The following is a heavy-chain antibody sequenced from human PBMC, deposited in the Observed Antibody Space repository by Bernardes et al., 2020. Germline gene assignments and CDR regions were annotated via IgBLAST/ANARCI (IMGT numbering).Heavy chain of an antibody. CDR2: IYYSGST. CDR1: GGSISSGDYY. D-gene: IGHD2-15*01. CDR3: ARGRYCSGGSCYDLDY. J-gene: IGHJ4*02. Sequence: SETLSLTCTVSGGSISSGDYYWSWIRQPPGKGLEWIGYIYYSGSTYYNPSLKSRVTISVDTSKNQFSLKLSSVTAADTAVYYCARGRYCSGGSCYDLDYWGQGTLVTVSS. V-gene: IGHV4-30-4*01.